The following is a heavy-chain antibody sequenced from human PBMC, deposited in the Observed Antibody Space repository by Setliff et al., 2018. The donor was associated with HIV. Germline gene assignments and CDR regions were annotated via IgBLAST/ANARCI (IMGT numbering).Heavy chain of an antibody. V-gene: IGHV1-18*01. D-gene: IGHD2-2*01. Sequence: GASVKVSCKASGYTFTSSGITWVRQAPGQGLEWMGWIGTYNGDTIYAQKLQGRVIMTTDTSTSTAYMELRSLRSDDTAMYYCATQRDIVMVPGQGGFDIWAQGTMVTVSS. CDR2: IGTYNGDT. CDR3: ATQRDIVMVPGQGGFDI. CDR1: GYTFTSSG. J-gene: IGHJ3*02.